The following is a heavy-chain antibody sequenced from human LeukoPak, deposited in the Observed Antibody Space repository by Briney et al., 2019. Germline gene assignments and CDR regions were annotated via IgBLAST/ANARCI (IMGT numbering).Heavy chain of an antibody. CDR3: ASSSGWYYFDY. CDR2: IYDSGST. D-gene: IGHD6-19*01. Sequence: SETLSLTCTVSGGSIRSSYYYWGWIRQPPGKGLEWIGSIYDSGSTYYNPSLKSRVTISVDTSKNQFSLKLNSVTAADTAVYYCASSSGWYYFDYWGQGTLVTVSS. CDR1: GGSIRSSYYY. J-gene: IGHJ4*02. V-gene: IGHV4-39*07.